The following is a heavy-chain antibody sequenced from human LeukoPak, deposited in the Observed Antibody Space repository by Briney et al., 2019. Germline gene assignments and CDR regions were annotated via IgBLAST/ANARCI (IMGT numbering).Heavy chain of an antibody. Sequence: GASVKVSCKTSGYIFTNYAMNWVRQAPGQGLEWMGWINTNTKNPAYAQGFTGRFVFSLDTSVSTAYLQINNLKTEDTAVYYCALRIVAAPSLSWGQGTLVTVSS. J-gene: IGHJ4*02. D-gene: IGHD6-13*01. CDR2: INTNTKNP. V-gene: IGHV7-4-1*02. CDR3: ALRIVAAPSLS. CDR1: GYIFTNYA.